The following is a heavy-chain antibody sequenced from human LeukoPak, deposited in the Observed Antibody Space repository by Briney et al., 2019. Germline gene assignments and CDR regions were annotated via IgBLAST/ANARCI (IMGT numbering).Heavy chain of an antibody. CDR1: GFTFSSYG. J-gene: IGHJ3*02. CDR2: ISYDGSNK. CDR3: ARDRERYCSAGSCYDFPVDAFDI. D-gene: IGHD2-15*01. Sequence: PGGSLRLSCAASGFTFSSYGMHWVRQAPGKGLEWVAVISYDGSNKYYADSVKGRFTISRDNSKNTLYLQINSLRPEDTAVYYCARDRERYCSAGSCYDFPVDAFDIWGQGTMVTVSS. V-gene: IGHV3-30*03.